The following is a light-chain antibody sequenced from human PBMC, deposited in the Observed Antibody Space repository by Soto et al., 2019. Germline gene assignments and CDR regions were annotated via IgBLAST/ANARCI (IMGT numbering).Light chain of an antibody. CDR3: ETWDSNTWV. CDR1: SGHSSYI. Sequence: QLVLTQSSSASASLGSSVKLTCSLSSGHSSYIIAWHQQQPGKAPRCLMKLEGIGSYNKGSGVPDRFSGSSSGADRCLTICNLQLEAEADYYFETWDSNTWVFDGGTKLTVL. CDR2: LEGIGSY. J-gene: IGLJ3*02. V-gene: IGLV4-60*02.